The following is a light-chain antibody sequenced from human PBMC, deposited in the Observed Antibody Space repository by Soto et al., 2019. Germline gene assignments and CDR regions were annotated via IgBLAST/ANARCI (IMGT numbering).Light chain of an antibody. J-gene: IGKJ4*01. CDR3: QQYNEWPLT. V-gene: IGKV3-15*01. Sequence: EIVMTQSPATLSVSPGEKATLSCRASQSVSNNLAWYQQKPGQAPRLLIYFASTRATGIPASFSGSGSGTEFSLTISSLQSEDFAVYYCQQYNEWPLTFGGGTKVETK. CDR1: QSVSNN. CDR2: FAS.